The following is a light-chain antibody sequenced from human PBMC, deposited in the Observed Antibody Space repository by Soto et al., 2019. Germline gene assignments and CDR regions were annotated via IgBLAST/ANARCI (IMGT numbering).Light chain of an antibody. CDR2: DVS. V-gene: IGLV2-14*01. J-gene: IGLJ1*01. CDR3: SSYTSSSTYV. CDR1: SSDVGGYNY. Sequence: QSALTQPASVSGCPGQSITISCTGTSSDVGGYNYVSWYQQHPGKAPKLMIYDVSNRPSGVSTRFSGSKSGNTASLTISGLQAEDEADYFCSSYTSSSTYVFGTGTKVTVL.